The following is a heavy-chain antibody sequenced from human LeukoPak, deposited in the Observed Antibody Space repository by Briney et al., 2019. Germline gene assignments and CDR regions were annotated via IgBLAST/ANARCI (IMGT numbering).Heavy chain of an antibody. CDR3: ARGGGGWLYYFDY. CDR2: IYYSGST. D-gene: IGHD6-19*01. Sequence: SETLSLTCTVSGGSISSYYWSWIRQPPGKGLEWIGYIYYSGSTNYNPSLKSRVTISVDTSKNQFSLKLSSVTAADTAVYYCARGGGGWLYYFDYWGQGTLVTVSS. CDR1: GGSISSYY. J-gene: IGHJ4*02. V-gene: IGHV4-59*01.